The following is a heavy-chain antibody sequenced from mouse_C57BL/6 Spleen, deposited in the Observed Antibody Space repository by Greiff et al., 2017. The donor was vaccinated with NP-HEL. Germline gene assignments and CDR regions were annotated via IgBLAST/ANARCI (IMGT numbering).Heavy chain of an antibody. CDR3: AKVYYGSSHYAMDY. V-gene: IGHV5-17*01. Sequence: EVKLMESGGGLVKPGGSLKLSCAASGFTFSDYGMHWVRQAPEKGLEWVAYISRGSSTIYYADTVKGRFTIYRDTANNTLFLQMTSLRSEDTAMYYCAKVYYGSSHYAMDYWGQGTSVTVSS. J-gene: IGHJ4*01. D-gene: IGHD1-1*01. CDR1: GFTFSDYG. CDR2: ISRGSSTI.